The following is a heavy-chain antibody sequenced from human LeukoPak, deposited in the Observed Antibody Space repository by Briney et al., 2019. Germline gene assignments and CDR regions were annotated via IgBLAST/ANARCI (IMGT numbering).Heavy chain of an antibody. J-gene: IGHJ4*02. CDR2: ISGSGGST. Sequence: LPGGSLRLSCAASGFTFSAYAMSWVRQAPGKGLEWVSAISGSGGSTYYADSVKGRFTISRDNSKNTLYLQMNSLRAEDTAVYYCARVVGATASAVDYWGQGTLVTVSS. V-gene: IGHV3-23*01. CDR3: ARVVGATASAVDY. D-gene: IGHD1-26*01. CDR1: GFTFSAYA.